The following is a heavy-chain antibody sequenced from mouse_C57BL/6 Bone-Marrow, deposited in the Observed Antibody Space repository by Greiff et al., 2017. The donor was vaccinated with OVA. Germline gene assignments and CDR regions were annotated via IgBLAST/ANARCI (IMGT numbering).Heavy chain of an antibody. CDR3: ARRITTVVHWYFDV. D-gene: IGHD1-1*01. CDR1: GFNIKDYY. Sequence: VQLQQSGAELVKPGASVKLSCTASGFNIKDYYMHWVKQRTEQGLEWIGRIDPGDGETKYAPKFPGKATITADTSSNTAYLQLSSLTSEDTAVYYCARRITTVVHWYFDVWGTGTTVTVSS. CDR2: IDPGDGET. J-gene: IGHJ1*03. V-gene: IGHV14-2*01.